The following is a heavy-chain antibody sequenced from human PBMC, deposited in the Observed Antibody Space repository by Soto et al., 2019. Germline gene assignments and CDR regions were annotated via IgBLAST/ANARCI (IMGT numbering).Heavy chain of an antibody. D-gene: IGHD3-9*01. CDR2: ISRSGNST. J-gene: IGHJ4*02. CDR1: GLSFSSYA. Sequence: EVQVLESGGGLAQPGRSLRLSCAGSGLSFSSYAMTWVRQSQVKGLEWVSSISRSGNSTYSADSVRGRFTISRDNSKNTLYLQMNSLRAEDTAVYYCAKDAKILDWLPTSYYFDFWGQGTLVTVSS. V-gene: IGHV3-23*01. CDR3: AKDAKILDWLPTSYYFDF.